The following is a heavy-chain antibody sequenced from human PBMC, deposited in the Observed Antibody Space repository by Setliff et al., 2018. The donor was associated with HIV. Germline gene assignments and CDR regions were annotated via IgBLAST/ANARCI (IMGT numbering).Heavy chain of an antibody. V-gene: IGHV3-48*03. CDR2: ISATSGTI. CDR1: GFTFSIHE. D-gene: IGHD3-3*01. J-gene: IGHJ4*02. Sequence: GGSLRLSCSASGFTFSIHEMNWFRQSPGKGLEWLAYISATSGTIFYADSVKGRFTISRVNAQKSVYLQVNSLRVEDTAVYYCARHPYGVFDYWGQGTLVTVSS. CDR3: ARHPYGVFDY.